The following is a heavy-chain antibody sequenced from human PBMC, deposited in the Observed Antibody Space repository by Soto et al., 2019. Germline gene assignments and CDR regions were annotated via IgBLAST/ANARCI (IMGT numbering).Heavy chain of an antibody. D-gene: IGHD2-2*02. Sequence: LETLSLTCAVYGGSFSGYYWSWIRQPPGKGLEWIGEINHSGSTNYNPSLKSRVTISVDTSKNQFSLKLSSVTAADTAVYYCARALGYCSSTSCYRGASYYGMDVWGQGTTVTVSS. V-gene: IGHV4-34*01. CDR1: GGSFSGYY. CDR2: INHSGST. CDR3: ARALGYCSSTSCYRGASYYGMDV. J-gene: IGHJ6*02.